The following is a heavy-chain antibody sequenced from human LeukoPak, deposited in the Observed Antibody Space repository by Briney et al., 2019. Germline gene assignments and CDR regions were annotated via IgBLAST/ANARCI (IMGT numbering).Heavy chain of an antibody. V-gene: IGHV1-18*01. CDR3: ARFGITIFGVVTEPDY. D-gene: IGHD3-3*01. CDR2: ISAYNGNT. CDR1: GYTFTSYG. Sequence: ASVKVSCKASGYTFTSYGISWVRQAPGQGLEWMGWISAYNGNTNYAQKLQGRVTMTTDTSTSTAYMELRSLRSDDTAVYYCARFGITIFGVVTEPDYWGQGTLVTVSS. J-gene: IGHJ4*02.